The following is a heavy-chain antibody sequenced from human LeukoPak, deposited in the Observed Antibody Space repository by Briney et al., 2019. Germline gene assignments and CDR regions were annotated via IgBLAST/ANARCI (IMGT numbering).Heavy chain of an antibody. CDR3: ARDSGDFDWSLPTFDY. Sequence: GGSLRLSCAASGFTFTSYSMNWVRQAPGKGLEWVSSISSSSSYIYYADSVKGRFTISRDNAKNSLYLQMNSLRAEDTAVYYCARDSGDFDWSLPTFDYWGQGTLVTVSS. CDR2: ISSSSSYI. J-gene: IGHJ4*02. D-gene: IGHD3-9*01. CDR1: GFTFTSYS. V-gene: IGHV3-21*01.